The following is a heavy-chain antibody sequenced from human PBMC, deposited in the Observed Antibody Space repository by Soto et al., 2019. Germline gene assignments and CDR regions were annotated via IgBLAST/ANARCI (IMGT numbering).Heavy chain of an antibody. CDR2: IKGDGSGI. CDR3: ASAICSGGRCFLLGI. CDR1: GFIFSGYW. Sequence: EVQLLESGGGLVPPGGSLRLSCAASGFIFSGYWMHWVRQAPGKGLVWVSRIKGDGSGISYADSVKGRFTISRDNVKKTLYLQMNSLRAEGTAVYYCASAICSGGRCFLLGIWGEGPLVTVSS. V-gene: IGHV3-74*01. D-gene: IGHD2-15*01. J-gene: IGHJ4*02.